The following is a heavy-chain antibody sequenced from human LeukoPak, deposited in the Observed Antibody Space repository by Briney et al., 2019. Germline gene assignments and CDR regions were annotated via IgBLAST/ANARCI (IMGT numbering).Heavy chain of an antibody. V-gene: IGHV1-69*06. CDR1: GGTFSSYA. Sequence: SVKVSCKASGGTFSSYAISWVRQAPGQGLEWMGGIIPMFGTANYAQKFQGRVTITADKSTSTAYMELSSLRSEDTAVYYCAREPGIAVAGTDYWGQGTLVTVSS. J-gene: IGHJ4*02. D-gene: IGHD6-19*01. CDR3: AREPGIAVAGTDY. CDR2: IIPMFGTA.